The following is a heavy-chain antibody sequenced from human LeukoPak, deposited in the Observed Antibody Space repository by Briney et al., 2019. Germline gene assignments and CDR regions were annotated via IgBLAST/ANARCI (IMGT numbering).Heavy chain of an antibody. CDR2: ISWNSGTV. CDR3: VKDVGRNYYYGMDV. CDR1: GFTFDVYA. Sequence: GGSLRLSCAASGFTFDVYAMHWVRQAPGKGLEWVSGISWNSGTVGYADSVKGRFTISRDNAKNSLYLQMNSLRAEDTALYYCVKDVGRNYYYGMDVWGQGTTVTVSS. J-gene: IGHJ6*02. V-gene: IGHV3-9*01.